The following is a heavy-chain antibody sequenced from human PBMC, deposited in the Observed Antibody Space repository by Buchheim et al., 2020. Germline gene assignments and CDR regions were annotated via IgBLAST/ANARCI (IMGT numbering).Heavy chain of an antibody. CDR1: GFTVTTSP. Sequence: EVQLLESGGGLVQPGGSPRLSCAASGFTVTTSPMSWVRQAPGKGLEWVSAISASGAVTSYADSVKGRFTMSREHSKNTLYLKMNSLRVEDTAVYYCAKNSVHGDWPEYWGQGTL. CDR2: ISASGAVT. CDR3: AKNSVHGDWPEY. D-gene: IGHD4-17*01. J-gene: IGHJ4*02. V-gene: IGHV3-23*01.